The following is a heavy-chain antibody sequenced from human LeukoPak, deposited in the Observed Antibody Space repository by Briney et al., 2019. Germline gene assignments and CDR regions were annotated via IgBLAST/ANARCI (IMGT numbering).Heavy chain of an antibody. Sequence: ASVKVSCKASGYTFTSYDINWVRQATGQGLEWMGWMNPNSGNTGYAQKFQGRVTITRNTSISTAYMELSSLRSEDTALYYCARGQPRGYDSQYDYMDVWGKGTTVTISS. CDR2: MNPNSGNT. CDR1: GYTFTSYD. V-gene: IGHV1-8*03. D-gene: IGHD5-12*01. J-gene: IGHJ6*03. CDR3: ARGQPRGYDSQYDYMDV.